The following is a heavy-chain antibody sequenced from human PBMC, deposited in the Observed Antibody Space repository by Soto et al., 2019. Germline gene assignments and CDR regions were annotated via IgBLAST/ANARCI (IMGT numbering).Heavy chain of an antibody. CDR1: GGTFSSYA. Sequence: ASVKVSCKASGGTFSSYAISWVRQAPGQGLEWMGGIIPIFGTANYAQKFQGRVTITADESTSTAYMELSSLGSEDTAVYYCARGPVYYDILTGYYGPYYYGMDVWGQGTTVTVSS. V-gene: IGHV1-69*13. CDR2: IIPIFGTA. CDR3: ARGPVYYDILTGYYGPYYYGMDV. D-gene: IGHD3-9*01. J-gene: IGHJ6*02.